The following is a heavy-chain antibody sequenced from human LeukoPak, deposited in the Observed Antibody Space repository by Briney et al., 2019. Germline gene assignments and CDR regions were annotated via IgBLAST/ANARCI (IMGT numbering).Heavy chain of an antibody. Sequence: GASVKVSCKASGYTFTSYGISWVRQAPGQGLEWMEWISAYNGNTNYAQKLQGRVTMTTDTSTRIAYMELRSLRSDDTAVYYCARDGYYSTFREDDALDIWGQGTMVTVSS. D-gene: IGHD3-3*01. J-gene: IGHJ3*02. CDR2: ISAYNGNT. CDR1: GYTFTSYG. CDR3: ARDGYYSTFREDDALDI. V-gene: IGHV1-18*01.